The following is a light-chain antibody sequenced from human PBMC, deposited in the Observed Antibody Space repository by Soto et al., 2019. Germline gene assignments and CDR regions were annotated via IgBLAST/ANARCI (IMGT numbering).Light chain of an antibody. Sequence: DIHMTQSPSTLSASVGDRVTITCRASQSISGWLAWYQQKPGKAPNLLIYDVSSLESGDPSRFSGSGSGTEFTLTISSLQPDDFATYYCQQYQTSWTFGQGTKVDIK. J-gene: IGKJ1*01. CDR3: QQYQTSWT. V-gene: IGKV1-5*01. CDR2: DVS. CDR1: QSISGW.